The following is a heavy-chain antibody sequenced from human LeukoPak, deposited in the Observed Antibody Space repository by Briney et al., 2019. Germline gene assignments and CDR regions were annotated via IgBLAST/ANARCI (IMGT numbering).Heavy chain of an antibody. CDR2: INPSGGST. V-gene: IGHV1-46*01. CDR1: GGTFSSYA. J-gene: IGHJ4*02. Sequence: ASVKVSCKASGGTFSSYAISWVRQAPGQGLEWMGIINPSGGSTSYAQKFQGRVTMTRDMSTSTVYMELSSLRSEDTAVYYCASSWWELHEARFDYWGQGTLVTVSS. D-gene: IGHD1-26*01. CDR3: ASSWWELHEARFDY.